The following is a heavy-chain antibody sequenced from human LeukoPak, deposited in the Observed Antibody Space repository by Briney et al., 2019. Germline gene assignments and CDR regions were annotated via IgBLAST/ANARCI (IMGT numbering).Heavy chain of an antibody. CDR1: GGSISSYY. V-gene: IGHV4-59*01. Sequence: SETLSLTCTVSGGSISSYYWSWIRQPPGKGLEWIGNIYYSGSTNYNPSLKSRVTISVDTSENQFSLKLSSVTAADTAVYYCARGSSSGWYVGDYWGQGTLVTVSS. J-gene: IGHJ4*02. CDR2: IYYSGST. CDR3: ARGSSSGWYVGDY. D-gene: IGHD6-19*01.